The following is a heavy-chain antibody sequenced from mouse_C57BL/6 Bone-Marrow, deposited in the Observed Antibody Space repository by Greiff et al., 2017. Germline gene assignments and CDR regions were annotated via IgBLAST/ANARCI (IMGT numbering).Heavy chain of an antibody. Sequence: QVQLQQPGAELVKPGASVKLSCKASGYTFTSYWMHWVKQRPGQGLEWIGMIHPNSGSTNYNEKFKSKATLTVDKSSSTAYMQLSSLTSEDSAVYYCARYCGNYEFAYWGQGTLVTVSA. CDR2: IHPNSGST. J-gene: IGHJ3*01. CDR3: ARYCGNYEFAY. V-gene: IGHV1-64*01. CDR1: GYTFTSYW. D-gene: IGHD2-1*01.